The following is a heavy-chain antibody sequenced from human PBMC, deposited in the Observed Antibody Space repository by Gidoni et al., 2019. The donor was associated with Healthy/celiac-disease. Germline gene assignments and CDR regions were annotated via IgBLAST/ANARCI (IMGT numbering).Heavy chain of an antibody. D-gene: IGHD6-13*01. Sequence: QVQLQESGPGLVKPSETLSLTCTVSGGSISSYYWSWIRQPPGKGLEWIGYIYYSGSTNYNPSLKSRVTISVDTSKNQFSLKLSSVTAADTAVYYCARKEGGSSWYDYYYYGMDVWGQGTTVTVSS. CDR1: GGSISSYY. J-gene: IGHJ6*02. CDR2: IYYSGST. V-gene: IGHV4-59*01. CDR3: ARKEGGSSWYDYYYYGMDV.